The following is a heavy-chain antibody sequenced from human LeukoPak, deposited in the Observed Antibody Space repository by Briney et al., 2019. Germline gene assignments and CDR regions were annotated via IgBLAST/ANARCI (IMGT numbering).Heavy chain of an antibody. D-gene: IGHD1-26*01. CDR2: ISWNSASI. Sequence: GGSLRLSCAASGFTFDEYAMHWVRQAPGKGLEWVSGISWNSASIGYADPVKGRFTISRDNAKNSLYLQMNSLRAEDTAIYYCVRDRGTYRPIDYWGQGTLVTVSS. J-gene: IGHJ4*02. CDR3: VRDRGTYRPIDY. V-gene: IGHV3-9*01. CDR1: GFTFDEYA.